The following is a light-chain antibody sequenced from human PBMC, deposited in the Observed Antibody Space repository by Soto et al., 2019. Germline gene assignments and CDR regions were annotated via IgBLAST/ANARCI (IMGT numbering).Light chain of an antibody. V-gene: IGLV1-40*01. CDR1: SSNIGAGYD. CDR3: QYYDSSLRYV. CDR2: GNS. Sequence: QAVLTQPPSVSGAPGQRVTISCTGSSSNIGAGYDVHWYQQLPGTAPKLLIYGNSNRPSGAPDRFSGSKSGTSASLAITGRQAEEEADYYGQYYDSSLRYVFCTGTKLTVL. J-gene: IGLJ1*01.